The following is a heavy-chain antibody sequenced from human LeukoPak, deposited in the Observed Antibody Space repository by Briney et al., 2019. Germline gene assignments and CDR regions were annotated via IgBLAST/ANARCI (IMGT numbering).Heavy chain of an antibody. V-gene: IGHV4-59*01. D-gene: IGHD4-4*01. CDR2: IYYSGST. Sequence: SETLSLTCTVSGGSISSYHWSWIRQPPGKGLEWIGYIYYSGSTNYNPSLKSRVTISVDTSKNQFSLKLSSVTAADTAVYYCARVASYSNYSSYYGMDVWGQGTTVTVSS. CDR3: ARVASYSNYSSYYGMDV. CDR1: GGSISSYH. J-gene: IGHJ6*02.